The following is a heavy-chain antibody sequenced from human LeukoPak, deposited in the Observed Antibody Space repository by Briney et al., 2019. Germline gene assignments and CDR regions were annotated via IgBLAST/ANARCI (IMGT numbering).Heavy chain of an antibody. CDR3: ARAVGYCSGDSCYYYFDY. J-gene: IGHJ4*02. Sequence: GGSLRLSRAASGFTFSRYWMHWVRQAPGKGLVWVSRINTDGSTTSYADSVKGRFTISRDNAKNTLYLQMNSLRAEDTAVYFCARAVGYCSGDSCYYYFDYWGQGTLVTVSS. CDR2: INTDGSTT. V-gene: IGHV3-74*01. CDR1: GFTFSRYW. D-gene: IGHD2-15*01.